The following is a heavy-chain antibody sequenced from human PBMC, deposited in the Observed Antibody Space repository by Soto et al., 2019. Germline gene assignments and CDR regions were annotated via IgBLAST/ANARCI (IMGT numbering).Heavy chain of an antibody. Sequence: SETLSLTCAVYGGSFSGYYWSWIRQPPGKGLEWIGEINHSGSTNYNPSLKSRVTISVDTSKNQFSLKLSSVTAADTAVYYCARVVQGIHFDYWGQGTLVTVSS. CDR1: GGSFSGYY. CDR2: INHSGST. J-gene: IGHJ4*02. D-gene: IGHD5-18*01. V-gene: IGHV4-34*01. CDR3: ARVVQGIHFDY.